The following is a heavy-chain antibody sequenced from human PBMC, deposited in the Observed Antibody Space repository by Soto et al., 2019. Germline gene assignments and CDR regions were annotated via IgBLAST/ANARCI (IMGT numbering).Heavy chain of an antibody. CDR1: GFTFSSDA. CDR2: ISGSSGST. D-gene: IGHD1-26*01. J-gene: IGHJ5*02. Sequence: PGGSLRLSCAASGFTFSSDAMSWVRRTPGKGLEWVSTISGSSGSTYYADSVKGRLTISRDNSKNTLYLQMNSLRVDDTAMYYCAKTSYYSGNNWFDPWGQGTLVTVSS. CDR3: AKTSYYSGNNWFDP. V-gene: IGHV3-23*01.